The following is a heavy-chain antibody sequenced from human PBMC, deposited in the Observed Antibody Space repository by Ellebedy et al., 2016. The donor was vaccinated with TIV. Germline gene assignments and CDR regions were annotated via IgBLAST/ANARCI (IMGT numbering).Heavy chain of an antibody. Sequence: GGSLRLXXAASGFTFSSYSMNWVRQAPGKGLEWVSSISSSSSYIYYADSVKGRFTISRDNAKNSLYLQMNSLRAEDTAVYYCARNIEYYYGSGSYQEYYYGMDVWGQGTTVTVSS. CDR1: GFTFSSYS. D-gene: IGHD3-10*01. J-gene: IGHJ6*02. CDR2: ISSSSSYI. V-gene: IGHV3-21*01. CDR3: ARNIEYYYGSGSYQEYYYGMDV.